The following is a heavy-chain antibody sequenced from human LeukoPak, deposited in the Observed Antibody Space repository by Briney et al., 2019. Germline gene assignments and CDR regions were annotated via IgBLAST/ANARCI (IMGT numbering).Heavy chain of an antibody. V-gene: IGHV4-61*01. D-gene: IGHD3-10*01. Sequence: PSETLSLTCTVSGGSVSSGSYYWSWMRQPPGKGLEWIGYIYYSGSTNYNPSLKSRVTISVDTSKNQLSLKLSSVTAADTAVYYCARMYYYGSGSYYTLIDYWGQGTLVTVSS. CDR3: ARMYYYGSGSYYTLIDY. CDR1: GGSVSSGSYY. J-gene: IGHJ4*02. CDR2: IYYSGST.